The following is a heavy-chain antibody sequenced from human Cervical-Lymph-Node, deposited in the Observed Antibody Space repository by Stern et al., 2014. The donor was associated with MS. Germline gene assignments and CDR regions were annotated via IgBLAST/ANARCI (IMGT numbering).Heavy chain of an antibody. CDR2: LSSSGTSV. CDR3: STLVAH. V-gene: IGHV3-11*01. D-gene: IGHD3-16*02. Sequence: VRLLESGGGLVKPGGSLRLSCAASGFNFNDLYINWVRQRPGKGLEWISYLSSSGTSVHYADSVKGRFIVSRNKDSNSFYLQMDSLRAEDTAIYYCSTLVAHWGQGTLVTVSS. CDR1: GFNFNDLY. J-gene: IGHJ4*02.